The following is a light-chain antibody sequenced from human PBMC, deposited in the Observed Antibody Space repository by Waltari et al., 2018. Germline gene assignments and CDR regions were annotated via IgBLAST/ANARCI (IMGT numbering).Light chain of an antibody. CDR3: QHYVRLPAT. J-gene: IGKJ1*01. Sequence: EVVLTQSPGTLSLSPGERATLPCRASQSVGTSLPWYQQKPGQAPRLLIYGASCRATGIPSRFSGSGSATDFILTISRLEPEDFAVYYCQHYVRLPATFGQGTKVEI. V-gene: IGKV3-20*01. CDR2: GAS. CDR1: QSVGTS.